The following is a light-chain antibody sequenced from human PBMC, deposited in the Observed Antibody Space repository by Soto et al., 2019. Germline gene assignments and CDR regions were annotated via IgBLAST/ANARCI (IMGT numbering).Light chain of an antibody. V-gene: IGKV1-5*03. CDR2: KSS. J-gene: IGKJ4*01. Sequence: DIQMNQSPSTLSASEGDRVTISCRASQSVSIWLAWYQQKPGRAPKLLIYKSSILESGVPSRFSGSGSGTEFTLTISSLQPDDFATYYCLQHNSYPLTFGGGTKVDI. CDR3: LQHNSYPLT. CDR1: QSVSIW.